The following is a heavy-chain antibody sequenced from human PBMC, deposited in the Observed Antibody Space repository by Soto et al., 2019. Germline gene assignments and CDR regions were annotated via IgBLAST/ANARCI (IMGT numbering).Heavy chain of an antibody. D-gene: IGHD3-10*01. CDR3: ARISPSNYYGSGSYYQ. CDR2: ISAYNGNT. V-gene: IGHV1-18*01. J-gene: IGHJ4*02. CDR1: GYTFTSYG. Sequence: GASVKVSCKASGYTFTSYGISWVRQAPGQGLEWMGWISAYNGNTNYAQKLQGRVTMTTDTSTSTAYMELRSLRSDDTAVYYCARISPSNYYGSGSYYQWGQGTLVTVSS.